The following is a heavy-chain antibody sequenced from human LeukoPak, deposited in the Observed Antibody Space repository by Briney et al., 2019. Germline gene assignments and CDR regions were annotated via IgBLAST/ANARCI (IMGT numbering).Heavy chain of an antibody. D-gene: IGHD2-2*01. V-gene: IGHV3-23*01. J-gene: IGHJ5*02. Sequence: RTGGSLRLSCAASGFTFSSYEMNWVRQAPGKGLEWVSYISSSGSTYYADSVKGRFTISRDNSKNTLYLQMNSLRAEDTAVYYCAKGYCSSISCYTGYNWFDPWGQGTLVTVSS. CDR1: GFTFSSYE. CDR3: AKGYCSSISCYTGYNWFDP. CDR2: ISSSGST.